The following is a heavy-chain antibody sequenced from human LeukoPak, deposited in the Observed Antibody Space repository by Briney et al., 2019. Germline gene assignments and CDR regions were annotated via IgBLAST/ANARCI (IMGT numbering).Heavy chain of an antibody. J-gene: IGHJ4*02. CDR3: ARGSLEFEY. Sequence: GGSLRLSCAASGFTFSSYGMHWVRQAPGKGLEWVAFIRYDGSNKYYADSVTGRFTISRDTSKNMVYLQMTSLRPEDTAVYYCARGSLEFEYWGQGALVTVSS. D-gene: IGHD1-1*01. V-gene: IGHV3-30*02. CDR2: IRYDGSNK. CDR1: GFTFSSYG.